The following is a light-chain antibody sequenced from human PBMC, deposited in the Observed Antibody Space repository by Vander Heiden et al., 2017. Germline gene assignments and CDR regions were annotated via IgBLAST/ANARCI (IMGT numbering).Light chain of an antibody. CDR1: QSVSRY. CDR2: GAS. V-gene: IGKV1-39*01. CDR3: LHSYTAPRT. Sequence: DIQITQSPSSLSESAGDRVTITCRASQSVSRYLNWYQHKPGKAPKLLIYGASTLETGIPSRFSGSGSGTDFTLTVASLQPEDFAAYYCLHSYTAPRTFGQGTKVEIK. J-gene: IGKJ1*01.